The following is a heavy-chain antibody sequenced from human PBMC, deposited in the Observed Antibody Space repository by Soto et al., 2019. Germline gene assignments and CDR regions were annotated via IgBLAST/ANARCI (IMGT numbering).Heavy chain of an antibody. CDR3: LYTTIFGVVILNSEYYFDY. CDR2: VDGSGGDT. V-gene: IGHV3-23*01. Sequence: PGGSLRLSCAASGFTFSSHAMGWLRQAPGTGPEWVAFVDGSGGDTSYADSVKGRFTISRDNSDSSLYLHMNSLRAEDTAVYYCLYTTIFGVVILNSEYYFDYWGQGTLVTVSS. J-gene: IGHJ4*02. CDR1: GFTFSSHA. D-gene: IGHD3-3*01.